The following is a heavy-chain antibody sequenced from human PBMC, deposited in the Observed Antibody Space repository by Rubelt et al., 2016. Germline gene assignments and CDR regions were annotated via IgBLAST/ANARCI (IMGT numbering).Heavy chain of an antibody. CDR1: GGSISSSSYY. D-gene: IGHD2/OR15-2a*01. V-gene: IGHV4-39*01. CDR3: ATRLSTREYYFDY. J-gene: IGHJ4*02. Sequence: QLQLQESGPGLVKPSETLSLTCTVSGGSISSSSYYWGWIRQPPGKGLEWIGSIYYIGSTYYNPSLKGRVTISGDTSKNQFSLTLSSVTAADTAVYYCATRLSTREYYFDYWGQGTLVTVSS. CDR2: IYYIGST.